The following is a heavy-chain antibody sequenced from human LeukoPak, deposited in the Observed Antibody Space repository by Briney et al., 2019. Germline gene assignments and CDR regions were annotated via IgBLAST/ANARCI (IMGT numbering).Heavy chain of an antibody. J-gene: IGHJ4*02. CDR2: INAGNGNT. CDR1: GYPFTSYA. D-gene: IGHD6-13*01. CDR3: ARERSSSWTGFDY. V-gene: IGHV1-3*01. Sequence: GASVKVSCKASGYPFTSYAMHWVRQAPGQRLEWMGWINAGNGNTKYSQKFQGRVTITRDTSASTAYMELSSLRSEDTAVYCCARERSSSWTGFDYWGQGTLVTVSS.